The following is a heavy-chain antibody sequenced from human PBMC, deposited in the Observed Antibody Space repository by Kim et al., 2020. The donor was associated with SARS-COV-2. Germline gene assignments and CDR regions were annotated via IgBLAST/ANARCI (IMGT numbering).Heavy chain of an antibody. Sequence: SETLSLTCAVSGGSISSSNWWSWVRQPPGKGLEWIGEIYHSGSTNYHPSLKSRVTISVDKSKNQFSLKLSSVTAADTPVYYCASSGYYGSGGFDYWGQGTLVTVSA. CDR1: GGSISSSNW. CDR3: ASSGYYGSGGFDY. J-gene: IGHJ4*02. CDR2: IYHSGST. D-gene: IGHD3-10*01. V-gene: IGHV4-4*02.